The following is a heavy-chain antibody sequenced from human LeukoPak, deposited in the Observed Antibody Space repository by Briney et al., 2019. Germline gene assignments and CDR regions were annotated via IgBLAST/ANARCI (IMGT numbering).Heavy chain of an antibody. CDR3: ARDQEGFDY. V-gene: IGHV1-46*01. Sequence: ASVKVACKASGYTFTSNYIHWVRQAPGQGLEWMGMIYPRDGSTSYAQKFQGRVTVTRDTSTSTVHMELSGLRSEDTAVYYCARDQEGFDYWGQGTLVTVSS. CDR2: IYPRDGST. CDR1: GYTFTSNY. J-gene: IGHJ4*02.